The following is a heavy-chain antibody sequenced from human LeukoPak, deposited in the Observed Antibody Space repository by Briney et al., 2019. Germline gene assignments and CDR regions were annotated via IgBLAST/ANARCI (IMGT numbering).Heavy chain of an antibody. Sequence: GSSVKVSCKASGGTFSSYAISWVRQAPGQGLEWMGRIIPILGIANYAQKFQGRVTITADKSTSTAYMELSSLRSEDTAVYYGAARGYSYADFDYWGQGTLVTVSS. CDR1: GGTFSSYA. D-gene: IGHD5-18*01. V-gene: IGHV1-69*04. CDR3: AARGYSYADFDY. J-gene: IGHJ4*02. CDR2: IIPILGIA.